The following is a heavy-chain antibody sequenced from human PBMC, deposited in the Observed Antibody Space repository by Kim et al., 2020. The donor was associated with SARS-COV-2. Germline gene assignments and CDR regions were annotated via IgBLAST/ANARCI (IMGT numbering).Heavy chain of an antibody. CDR3: ASQAIAAAGTRTFDY. V-gene: IGHV1-2*06. D-gene: IGHD6-13*01. CDR2: INPNSGGT. J-gene: IGHJ4*02. Sequence: ASVKVSCKASGYTFTGYYMHWVRQAPGQGLEWMGRINPNSGGTNYAQKFQGRVTMTRDTSISTAYMELSRLRSDDTAVYYCASQAIAAAGTRTFDYWGQGTLVTVSS. CDR1: GYTFTGYY.